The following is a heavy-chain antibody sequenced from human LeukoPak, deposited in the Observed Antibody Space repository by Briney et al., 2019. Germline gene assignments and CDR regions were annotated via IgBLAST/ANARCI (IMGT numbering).Heavy chain of an antibody. CDR2: MYTSGGA. V-gene: IGHV4-4*07. CDR3: AWEEVFGVQVPGFYAFDN. CDR1: GGSISGYY. Sequence: PSETLSLTCSVSGGSISGYYWSWIRQPAGKGLEWIGRMYTSGGAYYKPSLRSRVTMSVDTSKNQISLEVQSVTAADTAVYFCAWEEVFGVQVPGFYAFDNWGQGILVTVSS. J-gene: IGHJ4*02. D-gene: IGHD3-3*01.